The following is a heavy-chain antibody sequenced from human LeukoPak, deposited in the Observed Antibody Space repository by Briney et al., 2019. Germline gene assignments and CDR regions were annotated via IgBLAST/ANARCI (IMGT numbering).Heavy chain of an antibody. V-gene: IGHV4-30-4*08. CDR1: GGSISSGGYY. D-gene: IGHD3-10*01. CDR3: ARVDYGSGSSYYFDY. Sequence: SQTLSLTCTVSGGSISSGGYYWSWIRQHPGKGLEWIGYIYYSGSTYYNPSLKSRVTISVDTSKNQFSLKLSSVTAADTAVYYCARVDYGSGSSYYFDYWGQGTLVTVSS. J-gene: IGHJ4*02. CDR2: IYYSGST.